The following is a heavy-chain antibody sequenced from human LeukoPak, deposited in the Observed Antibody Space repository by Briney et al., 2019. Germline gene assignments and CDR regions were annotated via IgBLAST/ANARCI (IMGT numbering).Heavy chain of an antibody. CDR2: IGGSGVST. CDR3: AKDGIVGPTREFDH. V-gene: IGHV3-23*01. J-gene: IGHJ4*02. D-gene: IGHD1-26*01. CDR1: GFIFSNYA. Sequence: GGSLRLSCAATGFIFSNYAMSWVRQAPGRGLEWVSTIGGSGVSTYYPDSVKGRLTISRDNSKNTLYLQLNSLRAEDTAVYYCAKDGIVGPTREFDHWGQGTLVTVSS.